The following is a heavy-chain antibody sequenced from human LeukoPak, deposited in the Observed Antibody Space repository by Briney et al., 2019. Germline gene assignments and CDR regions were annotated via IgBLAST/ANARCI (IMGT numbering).Heavy chain of an antibody. V-gene: IGHV1-18*01. D-gene: IGHD6-19*01. Sequence: ASVKVSCKASGYTFTSYGISWVRQAPGQGLEWMGWISAYNGNTNYAQKLQGRVTMTTDTSTSTAYMELRSLRSDDTAVYYCARDRIAVADPYYFDYWGQGTLVTVSS. CDR3: ARDRIAVADPYYFDY. J-gene: IGHJ4*02. CDR1: GYTFTSYG. CDR2: ISAYNGNT.